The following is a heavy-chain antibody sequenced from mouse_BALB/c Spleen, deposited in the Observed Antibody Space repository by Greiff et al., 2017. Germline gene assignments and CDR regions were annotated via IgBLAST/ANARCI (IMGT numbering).Heavy chain of an antibody. CDR3: ARPYTATAWFAY. D-gene: IGHD1-2*01. CDR1: GFTFSSYA. CDR2: ISSGGSYT. J-gene: IGHJ3*01. V-gene: IGHV5-9-3*01. Sequence: EVKLMESGGGLVKPGGSLKLSCAASGFTFSSYAMSWVRQTPEKRLEWVATISSGGSYTYYPDSVKGRFTISRDNAKNTLYLQMSSLRSEDTAMYYCARPYTATAWFAYWGQGTLVTVSA.